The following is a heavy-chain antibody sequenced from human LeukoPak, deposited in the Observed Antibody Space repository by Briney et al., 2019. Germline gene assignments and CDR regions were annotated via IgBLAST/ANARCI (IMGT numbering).Heavy chain of an antibody. D-gene: IGHD3-10*01. J-gene: IGHJ4*02. CDR2: IYSSGST. V-gene: IGHV4-4*07. CDR1: GGSLSSYY. Sequence: PSETLSPTCTVSGGSLSSYYLSWIRQPAGKGREWIGRIYSSGSTNYNPSLKSRVTMSVDTSKNQFSLKMSSVAAADAAVYYCARTSYGSGNDYWGQGALVTVSS. CDR3: ARTSYGSGNDY.